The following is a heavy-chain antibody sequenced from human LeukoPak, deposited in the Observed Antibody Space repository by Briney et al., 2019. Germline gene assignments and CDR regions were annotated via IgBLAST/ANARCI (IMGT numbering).Heavy chain of an antibody. D-gene: IGHD7-27*01. J-gene: IGHJ2*01. Sequence: ASVKVSCKASGYTFTNYVLSWVRQAPGQGLEWMGWISPYNGNANYAQKFQGRVTMTTDTSTSTAYMELTSLSSDDTAIFYCARAALTWGALKYFDLWGRGTLVTVSS. V-gene: IGHV1-18*01. CDR1: GYTFTNYV. CDR3: ARAALTWGALKYFDL. CDR2: ISPYNGNA.